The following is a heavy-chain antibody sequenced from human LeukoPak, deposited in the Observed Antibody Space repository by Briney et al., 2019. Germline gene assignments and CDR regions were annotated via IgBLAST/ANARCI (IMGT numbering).Heavy chain of an antibody. J-gene: IGHJ4*02. CDR2: IKQDGSEK. V-gene: IGHV3-7*01. CDR3: ARASKGIAAAGTSSYYFDY. D-gene: IGHD6-13*01. Sequence: PGGSLRLSCAASGFTFSSYWMSWVRQAPGKGLEWVANIKQDGSEKYYVDSVKGRFTISRDNAKNSLYLQMNSLRAEDTAVYYRARASKGIAAAGTSSYYFDYWGQGTLVTVSS. CDR1: GFTFSSYW.